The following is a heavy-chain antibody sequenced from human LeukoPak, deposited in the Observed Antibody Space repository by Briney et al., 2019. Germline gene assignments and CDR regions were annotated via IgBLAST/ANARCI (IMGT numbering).Heavy chain of an antibody. V-gene: IGHV4-30-4*08. D-gene: IGHD6-13*01. J-gene: IGHJ2*01. CDR1: GGSISSGDYY. CDR3: ASTIAAARPSSYWYFDL. CDR2: IYYSGST. Sequence: SETLSLTCTVSGGSISSGDYYWSRIRQPPGKGLEWIGYIYYSGSTYYNPSLKSRVTISVDTSKNQFSLKLSSVTAADTAVYYCASTIAAARPSSYWYFDLWGRGTLVTVSS.